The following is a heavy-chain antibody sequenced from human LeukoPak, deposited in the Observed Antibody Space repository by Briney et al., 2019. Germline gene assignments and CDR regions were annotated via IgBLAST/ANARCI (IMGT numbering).Heavy chain of an antibody. V-gene: IGHV3-7*01. Sequence: GGSLRLSCAASGFTFTTYWMTWVRQAPGKGLEWVANIKQDGSAKYYMDSVKGQFTISRDNANNALYLQMNRLRDEDTTVYYCPSVAAADHDYRGQGTLVTVSA. CDR3: PSVAAADHDY. CDR1: GFTFTTYW. J-gene: IGHJ4*02. CDR2: IKQDGSAK. D-gene: IGHD6-13*01.